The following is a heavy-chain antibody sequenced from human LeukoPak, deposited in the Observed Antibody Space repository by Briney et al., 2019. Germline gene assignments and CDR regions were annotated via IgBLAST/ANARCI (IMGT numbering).Heavy chain of an antibody. Sequence: PSETLSLTCAVYGGSFSGYYWSWIRQPPGKGLEWIGEINHSGSTNYNPSLKSRVTISVDTSKNQFSLKLSSVTAADTAVYYCARKRVTYCSGGSCYRRHYYYYMDVWGKGTTVTVSS. D-gene: IGHD2-15*01. CDR2: INHSGST. CDR3: ARKRVTYCSGGSCYRRHYYYYMDV. V-gene: IGHV4-34*01. J-gene: IGHJ6*03. CDR1: GGSFSGYY.